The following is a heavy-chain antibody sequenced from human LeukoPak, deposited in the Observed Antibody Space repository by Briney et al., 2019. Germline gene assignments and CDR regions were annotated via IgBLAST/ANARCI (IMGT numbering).Heavy chain of an antibody. D-gene: IGHD5/OR15-5a*01. CDR2: INHSGST. V-gene: IGHV4-34*01. CDR1: GGSFSGYY. J-gene: IGHJ4*02. CDR3: ARYMSRRAIGASDY. Sequence: PSETLSLTCAVYGGSFSGYYWSWIRQPPGKGLEWIGEINHSGSTNYNPSLKSRVTISVDTSKNRFSLKLSSVTAADTAVYYCARYMSRRAIGASDYWGQGTLVTVSS.